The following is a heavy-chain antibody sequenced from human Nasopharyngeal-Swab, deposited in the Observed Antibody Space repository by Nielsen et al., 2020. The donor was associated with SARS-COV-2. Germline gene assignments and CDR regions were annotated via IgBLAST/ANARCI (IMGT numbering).Heavy chain of an antibody. CDR3: ARVYCSSASCFYGMDV. Sequence: ASVKVSCKASGDTFTSSVINWVRKATGQGLEWMGWMNPNSGNTGYAQKFQGRTTITRNTSISTAYMELSSLRSEDTAVYYCARVYCSSASCFYGMDVWGQGTTVTVSS. CDR1: GDTFTSSV. J-gene: IGHJ6*02. D-gene: IGHD2-2*01. V-gene: IGHV1-8*03. CDR2: MNPNSGNT.